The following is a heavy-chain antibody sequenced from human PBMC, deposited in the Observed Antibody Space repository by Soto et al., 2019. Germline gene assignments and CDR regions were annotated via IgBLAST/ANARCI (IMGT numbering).Heavy chain of an antibody. V-gene: IGHV3-7*01. CDR1: GFTFSSYW. CDR2: IKQDGSEK. CDR3: ARDLPYYYDISRPRDAFDI. Sequence: GGSLRLSCAASGFTFSSYWMSWVRQAPGKGLEWVANIKQDGSEKYYVDSVKGRFTISRDNAKNSLYLQMNSLRAEDTAVYYCARDLPYYYDISRPRDAFDIWGQGTMVTVSS. J-gene: IGHJ3*02. D-gene: IGHD3-22*01.